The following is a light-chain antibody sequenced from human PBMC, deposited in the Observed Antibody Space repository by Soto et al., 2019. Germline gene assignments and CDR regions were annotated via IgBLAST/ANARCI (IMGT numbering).Light chain of an antibody. Sequence: ELLMTQSPATLSVSPGERATLSCRASQSVTNNLAWYQQKPGQAPRLLIYGASTRATDIPARFSGSGSGTEFPLTISSLQSEDFAVYYCQQYNSWPLTFGQGTKVEFK. CDR2: GAS. J-gene: IGKJ1*01. CDR1: QSVTNN. V-gene: IGKV3-15*01. CDR3: QQYNSWPLT.